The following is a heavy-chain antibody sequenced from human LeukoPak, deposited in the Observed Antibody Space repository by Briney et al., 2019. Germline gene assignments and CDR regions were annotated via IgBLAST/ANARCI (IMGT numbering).Heavy chain of an antibody. CDR1: GYTFTSYA. CDR2: INAGNGNT. CDR3: ARVPPQYYYDSSGYSGY. D-gene: IGHD3-22*01. Sequence: ASVKVSCKASGYTFTSYAMHWVRQAPGQRLEWMGWINAGNGNTKYSQKFQGRVTITRDTSASTAYMELSSLRSEDTAVYYCARVPPQYYYDSSGYSGYWGQGTLVTVSS. V-gene: IGHV1-3*01. J-gene: IGHJ4*02.